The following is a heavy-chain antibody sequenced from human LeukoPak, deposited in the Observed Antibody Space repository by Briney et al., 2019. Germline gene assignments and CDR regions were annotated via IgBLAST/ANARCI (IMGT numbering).Heavy chain of an antibody. Sequence: PLETLSLTCAVYGGSFSGYYWSWIRQPPGKGLEWIGEINHSGSTNYNPSLKSRVTISVDTSKNQFSLKLSSVTAADTAVYYCARGLSKLGWLRYPLDYWGQGTLVTVSS. V-gene: IGHV4-34*01. CDR3: ARGLSKLGWLRYPLDY. D-gene: IGHD5-12*01. J-gene: IGHJ4*02. CDR1: GGSFSGYY. CDR2: INHSGST.